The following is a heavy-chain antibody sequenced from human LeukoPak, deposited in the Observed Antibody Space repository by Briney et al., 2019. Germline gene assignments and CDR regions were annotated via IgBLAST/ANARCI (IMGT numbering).Heavy chain of an antibody. CDR3: ARVDRYHYLDV. Sequence: ASVKVSCKASGGTFSSYSITWVRQAPGQGLEWMGGIMPLFNTVNYAQQFQGRVTITTDESTSTAYMELSSLRFEDTAMYYCARVDRYHYLDVWGKGTTATVSS. V-gene: IGHV1-69*05. J-gene: IGHJ6*03. CDR1: GGTFSSYS. CDR2: IMPLFNTV.